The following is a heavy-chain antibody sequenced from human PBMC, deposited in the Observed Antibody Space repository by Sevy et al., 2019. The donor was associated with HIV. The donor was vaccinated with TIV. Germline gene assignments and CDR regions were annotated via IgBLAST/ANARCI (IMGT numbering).Heavy chain of an antibody. Sequence: SENLSLTCTVSGGSISGYYWSWIRQPPGKGLEWIGYIYYSGSTNYNPSLKSRVTISVDTSKNQFSLKLNSVTAADTAVYYCARDAGYSGTYYPFDYWGQGTLVTVSS. CDR2: IYYSGST. CDR3: ARDAGYSGTYYPFDY. D-gene: IGHD1-26*01. V-gene: IGHV4-59*01. CDR1: GGSISGYY. J-gene: IGHJ4*02.